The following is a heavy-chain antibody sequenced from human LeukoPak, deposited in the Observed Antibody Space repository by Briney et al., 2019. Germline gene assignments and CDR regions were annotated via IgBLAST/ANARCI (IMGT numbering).Heavy chain of an antibody. D-gene: IGHD3-9*01. Sequence: ASETLSLTCAVSGGSISSYYWSGIRQPAGKGLEWIGRIYTSGSTNYNPSLKSRVTMSVDTSKNQFSLKLSSVTAADTAVYYCARDKEYDILPDQNWFDPWGQGTLVTASS. CDR1: GGSISSYY. CDR2: IYTSGST. J-gene: IGHJ5*02. V-gene: IGHV4-4*07. CDR3: ARDKEYDILPDQNWFDP.